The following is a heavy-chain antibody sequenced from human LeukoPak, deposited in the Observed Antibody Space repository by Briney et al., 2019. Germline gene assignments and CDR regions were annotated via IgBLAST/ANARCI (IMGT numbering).Heavy chain of an antibody. D-gene: IGHD2-2*01. J-gene: IGHJ6*03. CDR2: IKQDGSDK. Sequence: GGSPRLPCAASGFALSSYWMSWVRQAPGKGLEWVANIKQDGSDKYYVDSVKGRFTISRDNAKNSLYLQMNSPRAEDTAVYYCARNLGYCRTASCHHMDVWGKGTTVTVSS. CDR1: GFALSSYW. CDR3: ARNLGYCRTASCHHMDV. V-gene: IGHV3-7*01.